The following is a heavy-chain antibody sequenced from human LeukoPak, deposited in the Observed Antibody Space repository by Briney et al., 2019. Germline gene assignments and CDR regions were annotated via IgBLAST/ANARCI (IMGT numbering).Heavy chain of an antibody. CDR1: GYTFTGYY. D-gene: IGHD3-10*01. CDR2: INPNSGGT. V-gene: IGHV1-2*02. J-gene: IGHJ6*02. CDR3: ARVYYYGSGSYPIYYYYGMDV. Sequence: ASVKVSCKASGYTFTGYYMHWVRQAPGQGLEWMGWINPNSGGTNYAQKFQGRVTMTRDTSISTAYMGLSRLRSDDTAVYYCARVYYYGSGSYPIYYYYGMDVWAKGPRSPSP.